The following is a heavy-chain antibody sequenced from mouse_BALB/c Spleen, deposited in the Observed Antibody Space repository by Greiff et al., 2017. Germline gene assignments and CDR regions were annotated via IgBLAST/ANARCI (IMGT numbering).Heavy chain of an antibody. CDR1: GFTFSSYT. V-gene: IGHV5-12-2*01. J-gene: IGHJ3*01. Sequence: EVQGVESGGGLVQPGGSLKLSCAASGFTFSSYTMSWVRQTPEKRLEWVAYISNGGGSTYYPDTVKGRFTISRDNAKNTLYLQMSSLKSEDTAMYYCARRGDYDGPFAYWGQGTLVTVSA. D-gene: IGHD2-4*01. CDR2: ISNGGGST. CDR3: ARRGDYDGPFAY.